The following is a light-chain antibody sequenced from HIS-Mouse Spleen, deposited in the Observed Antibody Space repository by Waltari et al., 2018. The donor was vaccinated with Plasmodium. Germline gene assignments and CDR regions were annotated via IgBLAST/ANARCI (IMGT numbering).Light chain of an antibody. CDR3: QQYDNLPPLFT. CDR1: QAISNY. V-gene: IGKV1-33*01. Sequence: DIQLTQSPSSLSASVGDRVTITCQASQAISNYLHWYQHKPGKAPKLLIYDASNLETGVPSRFSGSGSGTDFTFTISSLQPEDIATYYCQQYDNLPPLFTFGPGTKVDIK. J-gene: IGKJ3*01. CDR2: DAS.